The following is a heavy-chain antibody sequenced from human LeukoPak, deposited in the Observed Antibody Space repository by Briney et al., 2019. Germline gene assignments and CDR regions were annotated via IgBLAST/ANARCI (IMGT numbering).Heavy chain of an antibody. CDR1: GGTFSSYA. Sequence: ASVKVSCKASGGTFSSYAISWVRQAPGQGLEWMGGIIPIFGTANYAQKFQGRVTITTDESTSTAYMELSSLRSEDTAVYYCAAGLELRDYYYYYMDVWGNGTTVTVSS. V-gene: IGHV1-69*05. CDR2: IIPIFGTA. D-gene: IGHD1-7*01. J-gene: IGHJ6*03. CDR3: AAGLELRDYYYYYMDV.